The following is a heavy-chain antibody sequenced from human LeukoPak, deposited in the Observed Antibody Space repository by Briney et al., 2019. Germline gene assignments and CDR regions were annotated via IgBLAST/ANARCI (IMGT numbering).Heavy chain of an antibody. CDR1: GGSISSYNYY. CDR2: IYYSGST. Sequence: SETLSLTWTVSGGSISSYNYYWGWIRQPPGKGLEWIGSIYYSGSTYYNPSLKSRVAISVDTSKNQYSLKLSSVPAADTAVYFCASRRGSFDAFDIWGQGTMVTVSS. J-gene: IGHJ3*02. V-gene: IGHV4-39*01. CDR3: ASRRGSFDAFDI. D-gene: IGHD3-10*01.